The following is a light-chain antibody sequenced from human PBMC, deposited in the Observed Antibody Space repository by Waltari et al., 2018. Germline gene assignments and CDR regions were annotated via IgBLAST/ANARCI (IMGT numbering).Light chain of an antibody. CDR1: SSDIGSYIF. V-gene: IGLV2-14*03. J-gene: IGLJ1*01. CDR3: GSYRGSNIYV. CDR2: NVN. Sequence: HSPLTQPASVSGSPGQSITISSTTTSSDIGSYIFFSWYQQHPGEVPRVIIYNVNKRPSRISSRFSGSKSGNTASLTISGLQPDDEADYYCGSYRGSNIYVFGTGTKVTVL.